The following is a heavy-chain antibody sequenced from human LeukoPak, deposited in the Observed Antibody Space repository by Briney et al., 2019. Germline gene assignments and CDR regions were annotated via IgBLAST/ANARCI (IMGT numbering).Heavy chain of an antibody. CDR1: GFTFSSYE. D-gene: IGHD3-22*01. J-gene: IGHJ4*02. Sequence: GGSLRLSCAASGFTFSSYEMNWVRQAPGKGLEWVSYISSSGSTIYYADSVKGRFTISRDNAENSLYLQMNSLRAEDTAVYYCASAPELARYYYDSSGYRFDYWGQGTLVTVSS. CDR3: ASAPELARYYYDSSGYRFDY. V-gene: IGHV3-48*03. CDR2: ISSSGSTI.